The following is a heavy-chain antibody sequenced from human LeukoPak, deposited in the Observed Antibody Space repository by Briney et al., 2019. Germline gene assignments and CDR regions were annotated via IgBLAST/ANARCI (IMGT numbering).Heavy chain of an antibody. V-gene: IGHV4-59*13. Sequence: KSSETLSLTCTVSGGSISSYYWSSIRQPPGKGLEWIGYIYYSGSTNYNPALKSRVTISVDTSKNQFSLKLSSVTAADTAVYYCSRAWQLDYWGQGTLVTVSS. CDR3: SRAWQLDY. CDR1: GGSISSYY. CDR2: IYYSGST. D-gene: IGHD6-6*01. J-gene: IGHJ4*02.